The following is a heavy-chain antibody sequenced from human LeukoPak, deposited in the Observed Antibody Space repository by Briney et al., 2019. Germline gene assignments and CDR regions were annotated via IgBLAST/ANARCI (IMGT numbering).Heavy chain of an antibody. CDR3: AKDSRYSQYMDV. Sequence: GGSLRLSCAASAFPFSNYAMSWVRQAPGKGLEWVSVISARGDSTYYADSLKGRITISRDDSKNTMYLQMNSLRAEDTAIYNCAKDSRYSQYMDVWGKGTTVTVSS. D-gene: IGHD2-15*01. CDR1: AFPFSNYA. V-gene: IGHV3-23*01. J-gene: IGHJ6*03. CDR2: ISARGDST.